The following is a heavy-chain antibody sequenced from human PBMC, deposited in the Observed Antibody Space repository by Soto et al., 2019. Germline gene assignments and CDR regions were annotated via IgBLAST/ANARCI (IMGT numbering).Heavy chain of an antibody. CDR2: IWYDGSKT. CDR1: GITFNRNG. J-gene: IGHJ6*02. Sequence: GGSLRLSCAASGITFNRNGMHWVRQAPGKGLEWVAVIWYDGSKTAYSDSVKGRFTISRDNAKNTLYLQMNRVRAEDTAIYYCARDRSAGDYFYYGMDVWGQG. CDR3: ARDRSAGDYFYYGMDV. D-gene: IGHD1-1*01. V-gene: IGHV3-33*01.